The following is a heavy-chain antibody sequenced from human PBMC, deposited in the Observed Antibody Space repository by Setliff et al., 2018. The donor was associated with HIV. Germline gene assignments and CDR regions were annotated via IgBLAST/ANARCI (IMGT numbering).Heavy chain of an antibody. Sequence: SVKVSCKASGGTFSSYAISWVRQAPGQGLEWMGGIVPIFDTVNYAENFQGRVTITADESTSTAYMELSSLGSEDTAVYYCARPAVLISTDYYYYMDVWGQGTTVTVSS. V-gene: IGHV1-69*13. D-gene: IGHD6-19*01. CDR2: IVPIFDTV. CDR1: GGTFSSYA. J-gene: IGHJ6*02. CDR3: ARPAVLISTDYYYYMDV.